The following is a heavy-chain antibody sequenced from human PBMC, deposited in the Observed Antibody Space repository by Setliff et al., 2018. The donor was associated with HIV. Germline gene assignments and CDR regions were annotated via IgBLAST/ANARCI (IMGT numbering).Heavy chain of an antibody. D-gene: IGHD3-22*01. V-gene: IGHV1-69*05. CDR3: APCYYDSSCPTDAFDI. J-gene: IGHJ3*02. Sequence: SVKVSCKASGGAFSSYALSWVRQAPGQGLEWMGGIIPIFGTANYAQTFQGRVTVTTDASTSTAYMELSSLRSEDTAVYYCAPCYYDSSCPTDAFDIWGQGTMVTVSS. CDR2: IIPIFGTA. CDR1: GGAFSSYA.